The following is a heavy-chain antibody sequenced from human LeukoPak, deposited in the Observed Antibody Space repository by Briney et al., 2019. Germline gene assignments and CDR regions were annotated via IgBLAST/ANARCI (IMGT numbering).Heavy chain of an antibody. V-gene: IGHV4-31*03. CDR3: ARASYDSSGYYLFDY. CDR1: GGSISSVGYY. CDR2: IYYSGST. Sequence: SQTLSLTCTVSGGSISSVGYYWSWIRQHPGKGLEWIGYIYYSGSTYYNPSLKSRVTISVDTSKNQFSLKLSSVTAADTAVYYSARASYDSSGYYLFDYWGQGTLVTVSS. J-gene: IGHJ4*02. D-gene: IGHD3-22*01.